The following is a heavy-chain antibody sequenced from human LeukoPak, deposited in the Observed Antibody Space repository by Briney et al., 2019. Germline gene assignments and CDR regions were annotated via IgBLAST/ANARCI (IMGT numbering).Heavy chain of an antibody. V-gene: IGHV3-30*04. D-gene: IGHD3-3*01. CDR1: GFTFSSYA. J-gene: IGHJ6*03. CDR2: ISYDGSNK. Sequence: PGGSLRLSCAASGFTFSSYAMHWVRQAPGKGLEWVAVISYDGSNKYYADSVKGRFTISRDNSKNTLYLQMNSLRAEDTAVYYCARDRRYYDFWSGYSTYLYYYYYMDVWGKGTTVTVSS. CDR3: ARDRRYYDFWSGYSTYLYYYYYMDV.